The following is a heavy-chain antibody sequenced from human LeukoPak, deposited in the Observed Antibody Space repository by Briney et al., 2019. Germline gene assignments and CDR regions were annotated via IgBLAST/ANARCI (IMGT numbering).Heavy chain of an antibody. CDR1: GFTFSGYS. CDR2: IKNDGSDK. D-gene: IGHD6-19*01. Sequence: GGTLRLSCGASGFTFSGYSMTWVRQAPGKGLEWVANIKNDGSDKYYVNSVKGRFTISRDNAKNSLYLQMNSLRVEDTAIYYCARRRGWLEYWGQGTLVTVSS. CDR3: ARRRGWLEY. J-gene: IGHJ4*02. V-gene: IGHV3-7*01.